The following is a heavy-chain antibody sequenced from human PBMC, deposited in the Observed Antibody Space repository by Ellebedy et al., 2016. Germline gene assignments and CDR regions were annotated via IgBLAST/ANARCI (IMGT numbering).Heavy chain of an antibody. CDR1: GFTFSSYS. Sequence: GESLKISXAASGFTFSSYSMNWVRQAPGKGLEWVSSISSSSSYIYYADSVKGRFTISRDNAKNSLYLQMNSLRAEDTAVYYCARGRAQTTVTTSKARPPGPPVDYWGQGTLVTVSS. CDR3: ARGRAQTTVTTSKARPPGPPVDY. CDR2: ISSSSSYI. J-gene: IGHJ4*02. D-gene: IGHD4-17*01. V-gene: IGHV3-21*01.